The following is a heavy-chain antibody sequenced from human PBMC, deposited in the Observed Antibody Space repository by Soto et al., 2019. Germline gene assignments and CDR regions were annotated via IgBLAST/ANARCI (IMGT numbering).Heavy chain of an antibody. Sequence: GGSLRLSCVASGFTFSSYAMSWVRQAPGKGLEWVSAISGSGGSTYYADSVKGRFTISRDNSKNTLYLQMNSLRAEDTAVYYCAKSNVVTMVRGSDYWGQGTLVTVSS. CDR1: GFTFSSYA. CDR2: ISGSGGST. CDR3: AKSNVVTMVRGSDY. V-gene: IGHV3-23*01. D-gene: IGHD3-10*01. J-gene: IGHJ4*02.